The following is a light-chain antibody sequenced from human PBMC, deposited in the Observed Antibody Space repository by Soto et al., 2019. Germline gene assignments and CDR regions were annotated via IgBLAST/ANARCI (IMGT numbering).Light chain of an antibody. Sequence: DIQMTQSPSSLSASVGDRVTITCRASQSISKYLHWYQQKPGKAPKVLIYGATTLQSGVPSRFSGSGSGTEFTLSISSLQPEDFATYYCQQSYSTPTFGQGTNLELK. CDR3: QQSYSTPT. V-gene: IGKV1-39*01. CDR2: GAT. J-gene: IGKJ2*01. CDR1: QSISKY.